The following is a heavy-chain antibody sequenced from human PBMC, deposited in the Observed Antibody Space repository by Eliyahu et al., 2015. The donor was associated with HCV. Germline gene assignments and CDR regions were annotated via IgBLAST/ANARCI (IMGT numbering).Heavy chain of an antibody. J-gene: IGHJ4*02. D-gene: IGHD1-14*01. CDR1: GGSISSSSYY. CDR2: IYYSGST. V-gene: IGHV4-39*07. CDR3: AREGWGIGSGNLDY. Sequence: QLQLQESGPGLVKPSETLSLTCTVSGGSISSSSYYWGWIRQPPGKGLEWIGGIYYSGSTYYNPSLKSRVTISVDTSKNQFSLKLSSVTAADTAVYYCAREGWGIGSGNLDYWGQGTLVTVSS.